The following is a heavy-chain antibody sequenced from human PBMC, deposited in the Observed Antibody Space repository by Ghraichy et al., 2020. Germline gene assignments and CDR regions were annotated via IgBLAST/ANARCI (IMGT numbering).Heavy chain of an antibody. D-gene: IGHD2-2*01. CDR1: GFTFSSYA. J-gene: IGHJ4*02. CDR3: AKHRAAAVSAALNY. V-gene: IGHV3-23*01. Sequence: GGSLRLSCAASGFTFSSYAMSWVRQAPGKGLEWVSAISGSDGNTYYADSVKGRFTISRDNSKNTLSLQMNSLGAEDTAVYFCAKHRAAAVSAALNYWGQGTLVTVSS. CDR2: ISGSDGNT.